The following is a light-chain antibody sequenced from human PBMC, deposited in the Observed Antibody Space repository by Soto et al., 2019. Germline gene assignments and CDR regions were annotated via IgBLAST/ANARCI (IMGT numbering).Light chain of an antibody. CDR3: QQSYSTPET. CDR2: AAS. J-gene: IGKJ1*01. V-gene: IGKV1-39*01. Sequence: DIQMTQSPSSLSASVGDRVTITCRASQSISSYLNWYQQKPGKAPKLLIYAASSLQSGVPSRFSGSGSGPDVTLPISSRQPEASASYYGQQSYSTPETFGQGTKVEIK. CDR1: QSISSY.